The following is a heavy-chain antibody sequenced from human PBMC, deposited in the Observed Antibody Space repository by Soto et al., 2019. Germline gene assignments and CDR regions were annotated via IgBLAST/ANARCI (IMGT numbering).Heavy chain of an antibody. CDR3: AAGAKVRDYDFWSGYPYGMDV. J-gene: IGHJ6*02. CDR1: GFTFTSSA. Sequence: ASVKVSCKASGFTFTSSAVQWVRQARGQRLEWIGWIVVGSGNTNYAQKFQERVNITRDMSTSTAYMELSSLRSEDTAVYYCAAGAKVRDYDFWSGYPYGMDVWGQRTTVTVSS. D-gene: IGHD3-3*01. V-gene: IGHV1-58*01. CDR2: IVVGSGNT.